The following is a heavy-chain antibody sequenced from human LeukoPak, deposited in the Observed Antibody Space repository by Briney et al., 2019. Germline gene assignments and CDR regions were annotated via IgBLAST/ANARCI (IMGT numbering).Heavy chain of an antibody. CDR1: GFTFSSYA. D-gene: IGHD6-13*01. CDR3: AKGMEQQLVLPLWFDP. J-gene: IGHJ5*02. Sequence: GGSLGLSCAASGFTFSSYAMSWVRQAPGKGLEWVSAISGSGGSTYYADSVKGRFTISRDNSKNTLYLQMNSLRAEDTAVYYCAKGMEQQLVLPLWFDPWGQGTLVTVSS. CDR2: ISGSGGST. V-gene: IGHV3-23*01.